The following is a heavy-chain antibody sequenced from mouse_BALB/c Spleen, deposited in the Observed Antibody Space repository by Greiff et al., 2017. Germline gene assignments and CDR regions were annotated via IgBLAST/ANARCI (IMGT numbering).Heavy chain of an antibody. CDR3: AREKTWFAY. J-gene: IGHJ3*01. CDR1: GFTFTGYY. Sequence: EVQVVESGGGLVQPGGSLRLSCATSGFTFTGYYMSWVRQPPGKALEWLGFIRNKANGYTTEYSASVKGRFTISRDNSQSILYLQMNTLRAEDSATYYCAREKTWFAYWGQGTPVTVSA. CDR2: IRNKANGYTT. V-gene: IGHV7-3*02.